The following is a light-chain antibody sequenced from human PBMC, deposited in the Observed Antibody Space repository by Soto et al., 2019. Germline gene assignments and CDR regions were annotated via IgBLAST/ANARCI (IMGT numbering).Light chain of an antibody. J-gene: IGKJ1*01. CDR2: GAA. CDR1: QSFSSSY. Sequence: EIVLTQSPGTLSLSPGERATLSCRSSQSFSSSYFAWYQQKPGQAPRLLLYGAASRAAGIPDRCSGSGRSADFTLTISSLEPEDFAVYYYQQYGSSSWTFGQGTKVDIK. V-gene: IGKV3-20*01. CDR3: QQYGSSSWT.